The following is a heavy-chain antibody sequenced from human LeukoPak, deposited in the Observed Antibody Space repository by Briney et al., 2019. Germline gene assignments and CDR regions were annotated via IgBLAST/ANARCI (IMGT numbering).Heavy chain of an antibody. V-gene: IGHV1-18*04. CDR1: GYTFTSYG. D-gene: IGHD3-10*01. CDR3: ASHYGSGSYPEYFQH. CDR2: ISAYNGNT. Sequence: ASVKVSCKASGYTFTSYGISWVRQAPGQGLERMGWISAYNGNTNYAQKLQGRVTMTTDTSTSTAYMELRSLRSDDTAVYYCASHYGSGSYPEYFQHWGQGTLVTVSS. J-gene: IGHJ1*01.